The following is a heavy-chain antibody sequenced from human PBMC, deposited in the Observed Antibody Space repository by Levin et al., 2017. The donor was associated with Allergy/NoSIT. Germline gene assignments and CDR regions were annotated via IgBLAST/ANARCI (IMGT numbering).Heavy chain of an antibody. V-gene: IGHV3-21*01. CDR2: ISSTGDYV. CDR3: ARIKFGANGMDV. J-gene: IGHJ6*02. CDR1: GFTFSTYS. D-gene: IGHD3-10*01. Sequence: GESLKISCVGSGFTFSTYSLNWVRQAPGKGLEWVSSISSTGDYVFYADSVKGRFTFSRDNARTSLYLQMNSLRAEDTAVYYCARIKFGANGMDVWGQGTTVTVSS.